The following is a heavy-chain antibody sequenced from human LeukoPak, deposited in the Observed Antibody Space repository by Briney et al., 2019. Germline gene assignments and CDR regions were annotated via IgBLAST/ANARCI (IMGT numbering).Heavy chain of an antibody. J-gene: IGHJ5*02. CDR2: INPNSGGT. Sequence: ASVKVSCKASGYTFTGYYMHWVRQAPGQGLEWMGWINPNSGGTNYAQKFQGRVTMTRDTSISTAYMELSRLRSDDTAVYYCARGPRIDYYYDSSGYYSSWFDPWGQGTLVTVSS. V-gene: IGHV1-2*02. CDR1: GYTFTGYY. CDR3: ARGPRIDYYYDSSGYYSSWFDP. D-gene: IGHD3-22*01.